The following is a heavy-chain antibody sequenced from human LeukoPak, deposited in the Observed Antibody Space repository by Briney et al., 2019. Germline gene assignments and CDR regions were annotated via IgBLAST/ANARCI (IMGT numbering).Heavy chain of an antibody. D-gene: IGHD3-10*01. CDR2: ISYDGSNK. V-gene: IGHV3-30*18. J-gene: IGHJ2*01. Sequence: GGSLRLSCAASGFTFSSYGMHWVRQAPGKGLEWVAVISYDGSNKYYADSVKGRSTISRDNSKNTLYLQMNSLRAEDTAVYYCAKDKHRSGGIEWFFDLWGRGTLVTVSS. CDR1: GFTFSSYG. CDR3: AKDKHRSGGIEWFFDL.